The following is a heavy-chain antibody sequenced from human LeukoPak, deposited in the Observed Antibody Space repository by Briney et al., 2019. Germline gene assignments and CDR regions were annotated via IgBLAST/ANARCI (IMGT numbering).Heavy chain of an antibody. V-gene: IGHV4-39*01. CDR3: ARLYYDSSGYYQICYFDY. J-gene: IGHJ4*02. CDR1: GGSISSSSYY. CDR2: IYYSGST. Sequence: SETLSLTCTVSGGSISSSSYYWGWIRQPPGKGLEWIGSIYYSGSTYYNPSLKSRVTISVDTSKNRFSLNLSSVTAADTAVYYCARLYYDSSGYYQICYFDYWGQGTLVTVSS. D-gene: IGHD3-22*01.